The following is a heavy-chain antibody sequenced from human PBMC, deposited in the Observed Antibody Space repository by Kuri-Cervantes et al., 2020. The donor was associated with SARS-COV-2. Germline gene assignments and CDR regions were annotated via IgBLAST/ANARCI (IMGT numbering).Heavy chain of an antibody. J-gene: IGHJ4*02. CDR3: ARAHSGSYLLNY. CDR2: IGTAGDP. D-gene: IGHD1-26*01. Sequence: ETLSLTCAASGFTFSSYDMHWVRQATGKGLEWVSAIGTAGDPYYPGSVKGRFTISRENAKNSLYLQMNSLRAGDTAVYYCARAHSGSYLLNYWGQGTLVTVSS. CDR1: GFTFSSYD. V-gene: IGHV3-13*05.